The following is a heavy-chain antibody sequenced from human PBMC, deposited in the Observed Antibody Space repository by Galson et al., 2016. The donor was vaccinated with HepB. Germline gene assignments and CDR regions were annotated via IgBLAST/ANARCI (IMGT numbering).Heavy chain of an antibody. V-gene: IGHV3-74*01. CDR2: IKGDGTDM. CDR1: GFTFSSNA. CDR3: ATGLGDYGDPFEY. J-gene: IGHJ4*02. D-gene: IGHD4/OR15-4a*01. Sequence: SLRLSCAASGFTFSSNAMTWVRQAPGKGLVWVSRIKGDGTDMFYADSVRGRFTISRDNAKNTLYLQMSSLRVDDTSVYYCATGLGDYGDPFEYWGQGTLVTVSS.